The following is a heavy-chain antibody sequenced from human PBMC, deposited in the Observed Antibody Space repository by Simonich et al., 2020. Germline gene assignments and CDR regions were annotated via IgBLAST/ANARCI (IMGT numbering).Heavy chain of an antibody. J-gene: IGHJ6*03. V-gene: IGHV1-2*02. CDR2: INPNSGGK. D-gene: IGHD6-13*01. CDR3: ARGRIAAAGTYYYYYMDV. CDR1: GYTFTGYY. Sequence: QVQLVQSGAEVKKPGASVKVSCKASGYTFTGYYMHWVRQAPGQGLEWMGWINPNSGGKNYSQKVQGRVTMTRDTSISTAYMELSRLRSDDTAVYYCARGRIAAAGTYYYYYMDVWGKGTTVTVSS.